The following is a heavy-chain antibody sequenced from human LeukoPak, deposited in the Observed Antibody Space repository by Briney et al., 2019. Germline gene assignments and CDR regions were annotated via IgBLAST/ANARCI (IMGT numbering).Heavy chain of an antibody. J-gene: IGHJ5*02. V-gene: IGHV3-21*01. D-gene: IGHD5-12*01. CDR3: ARDQDSGYDS. CDR2: ISSSSYI. CDR1: GFTFSSYS. Sequence: GGSLRLSCAASGFTFSSYSMNWVGQAPGKGLKSFSSISSSSYIYYADSVKGRLTISTDNAKNSLYLQMNSLRAENTAVYYCARDQDSGYDSWGQGTLVTVSS.